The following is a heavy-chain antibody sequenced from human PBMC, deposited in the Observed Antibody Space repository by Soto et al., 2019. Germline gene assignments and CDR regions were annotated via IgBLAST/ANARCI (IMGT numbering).Heavy chain of an antibody. Sequence: QVQLVQSGPEVKKPGASVTVSCKTSGYTFTNYRIGWVRQAPGQGLEWMGWISTYTGNTKSVQKFQGRVTLTTDTSTSTAYMDLRSLTSDDTAVYYCTRWTVTNIWFDPWGQGTLVTVSS. CDR3: TRWTVTNIWFDP. CDR1: GYTFTNYR. CDR2: ISTYTGNT. J-gene: IGHJ5*02. V-gene: IGHV1-18*01. D-gene: IGHD4-17*01.